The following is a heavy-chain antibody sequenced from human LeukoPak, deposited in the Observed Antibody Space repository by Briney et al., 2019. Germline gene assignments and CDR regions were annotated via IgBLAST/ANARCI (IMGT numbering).Heavy chain of an antibody. CDR1: GYTFTSCD. V-gene: IGHV1-8*01. Sequence: ASVKVSCKASGYTFTSCDINLGRQDTGQGLEWMGWMNPNSGNTGYAQKFQGRVTMTRNTSISTAYMELSSLRSEDTAVYYCAREPRVAGGYYYYGMDVWGQGTTVTVSS. D-gene: IGHD3-10*01. CDR3: AREPRVAGGYYYYGMDV. J-gene: IGHJ6*02. CDR2: MNPNSGNT.